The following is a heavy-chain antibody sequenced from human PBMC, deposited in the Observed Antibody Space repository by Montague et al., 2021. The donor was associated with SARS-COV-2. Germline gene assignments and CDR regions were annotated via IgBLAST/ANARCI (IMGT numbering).Heavy chain of an antibody. V-gene: IGHV4-59*13. Sequence: SETLSLTCTVSGGSISPYYWNWIRQPPGKGLEWIGYIYYTGGTKYNPSLKSRVSMSVDTSKNKFSLRLTCVGAADTAVYYCARIAMAAAFDSWGQGALVTVSS. CDR1: GGSISPYY. CDR3: ARIAMAAAFDS. D-gene: IGHD6-19*01. CDR2: IYYTGGT. J-gene: IGHJ4*02.